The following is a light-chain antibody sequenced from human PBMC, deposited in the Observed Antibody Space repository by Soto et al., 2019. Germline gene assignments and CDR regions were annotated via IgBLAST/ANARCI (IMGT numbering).Light chain of an antibody. Sequence: ENVLTQSPGTLSLSPGERATLSCRASQSVRSSYLAWYQQRPGHAPRLLIYGASTRATDIPDRFSGSGSGTDFTLTISSLEPEDFAMFYCQQYGSSPYTFGQGTKLEI. CDR3: QQYGSSPYT. V-gene: IGKV3-20*01. J-gene: IGKJ2*01. CDR1: QSVRSSY. CDR2: GAS.